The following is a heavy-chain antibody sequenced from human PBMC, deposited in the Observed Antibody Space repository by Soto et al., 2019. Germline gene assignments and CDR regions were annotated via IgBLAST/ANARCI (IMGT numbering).Heavy chain of an antibody. V-gene: IGHV4-59*01. Sequence: QVQLQESGPGLMKPSETLSLTCTVSGGSISSYYWSWIRQPPGKGLEWIGYIYYSGSTNYNPSLKSRVTISVDTSKNQFSLKLSSVTAADTAVYYCARASEGYYFDYWGQGTLVTVSS. CDR1: GGSISSYY. CDR3: ARASEGYYFDY. CDR2: IYYSGST. J-gene: IGHJ4*02.